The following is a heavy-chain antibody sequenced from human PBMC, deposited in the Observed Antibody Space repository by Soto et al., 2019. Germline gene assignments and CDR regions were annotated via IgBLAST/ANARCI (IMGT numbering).Heavy chain of an antibody. CDR1: GFTFNTYA. V-gene: IGHV3-23*01. D-gene: IGHD2-2*01. Sequence: GSLRLSCAASGFTFNTYAMSWVRQAPGKGLEWISSISGSGFKKYYADSVKGRFTISRDNSKSTVYLELNNLSAEDTAVHHCAKNQGIELVPLATVDWFDPWGQGSVVTVSS. J-gene: IGHJ5*02. CDR2: ISGSGFKK. CDR3: AKNQGIELVPLATVDWFDP.